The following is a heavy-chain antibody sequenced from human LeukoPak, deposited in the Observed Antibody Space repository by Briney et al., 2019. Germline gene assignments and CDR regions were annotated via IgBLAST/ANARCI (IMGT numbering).Heavy chain of an antibody. Sequence: GGSLRLSCAASGFTFSSYAMHWVRQAPGKGLEYVSAISSNGGSTYYANSVKGRFTISRDNSKNTLYLQMGSLRAEDMAVYYCARAPGYSNYHFDYWGQGTLVTVSS. CDR2: ISSNGGST. CDR3: ARAPGYSNYHFDY. J-gene: IGHJ4*02. CDR1: GFTFSSYA. V-gene: IGHV3-64*01. D-gene: IGHD4-11*01.